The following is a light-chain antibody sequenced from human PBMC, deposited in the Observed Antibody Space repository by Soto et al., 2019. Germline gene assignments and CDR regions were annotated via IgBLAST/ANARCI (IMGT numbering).Light chain of an antibody. CDR3: QQYEGYPLT. V-gene: IGKV1-5*03. CDR2: KAS. J-gene: IGKJ4*01. CDR1: QSISSW. Sequence: DLQMTQSPSTLSASVGDRVTISCRASQSISSWLAWYQQKPGKAPKFLIHKASSLESGVPSRFSGSGSGTEFTLTISSLQPDDFAIYYCQQYEGYPLTFGGGTKVEIK.